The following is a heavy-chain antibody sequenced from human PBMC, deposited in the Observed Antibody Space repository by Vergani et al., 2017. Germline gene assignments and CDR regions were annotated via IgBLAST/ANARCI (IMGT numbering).Heavy chain of an antibody. CDR1: GGSISSSSYY. Sequence: QLQLQESGPGLVKPSETLSLTCTVSGGSISSSSYYWGWIRQPPGKGLEWIGSIYYSGSTNYNPSLKSRVTISVDTSKNQFSLKLSSVTAADTAVYYCVRSSTVKRRAFDIWGQGTMVTVSS. D-gene: IGHD4-17*01. J-gene: IGHJ3*02. CDR3: VRSSTVKRRAFDI. V-gene: IGHV4-39*07. CDR2: IYYSGST.